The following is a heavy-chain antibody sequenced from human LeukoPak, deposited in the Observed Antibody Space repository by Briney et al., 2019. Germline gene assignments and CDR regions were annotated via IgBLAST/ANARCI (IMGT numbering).Heavy chain of an antibody. CDR1: GYTFTGYY. D-gene: IGHD2-21*01. J-gene: IGHJ4*02. Sequence: ASVKVSCKASGYTFTGYYMRWVRQAPGQGLEWMGWINPNSGGTNYAQKLQGRVTMTRDTSISTAYMELSRLRSDDTAVYYCARGGGYHRYLFLWYWGQGTLVTVSS. CDR3: ARGGGYHRYLFLWY. V-gene: IGHV1-2*02. CDR2: INPNSGGT.